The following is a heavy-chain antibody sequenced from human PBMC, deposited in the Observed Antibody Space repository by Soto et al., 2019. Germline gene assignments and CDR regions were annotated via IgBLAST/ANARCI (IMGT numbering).Heavy chain of an antibody. J-gene: IGHJ3*02. Sequence: GGSLRLSCAASGFSFGTYVMNWVRQAPGKGLAWVSGISGSGGRVYSADSVKGRFTISRDNSRNTLYLQMNSLRAEDTAIYYCAMTRLYDTGTNDYHRDALDIWGQGTQVTVSS. CDR1: GFSFGTYV. CDR2: ISGSGGRV. D-gene: IGHD3-22*01. CDR3: AMTRLYDTGTNDYHRDALDI. V-gene: IGHV3-23*01.